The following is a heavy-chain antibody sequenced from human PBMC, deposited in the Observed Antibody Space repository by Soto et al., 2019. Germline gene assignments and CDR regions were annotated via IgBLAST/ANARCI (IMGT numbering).Heavy chain of an antibody. J-gene: IGHJ4*02. Sequence: GGSLRLSXAASGFTVSSNHMSWIRQAPGKGLEWVSLIYKGGNTDYADSVKGRFTVPRDDSKNTLYLQMSSLRAEDTAVYYCASATWNYGFFDYWGQGTLVTVSS. CDR1: GFTVSSNH. D-gene: IGHD3-16*01. CDR2: IYKGGNT. V-gene: IGHV3-53*01. CDR3: ASATWNYGFFDY.